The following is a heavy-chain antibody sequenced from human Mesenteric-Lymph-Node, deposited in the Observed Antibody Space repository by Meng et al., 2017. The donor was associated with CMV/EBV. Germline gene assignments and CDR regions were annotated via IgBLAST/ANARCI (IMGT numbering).Heavy chain of an antibody. D-gene: IGHD3-10*01. Sequence: AVSGGSISSSYWWTWVRQSPGKGLEWIGEIYHSGSTNYNPSLKSRVTISVDKSKNHFSLNLSSVTAADTAVYYCASRNYYASGSPDYWGQGTPVTVSS. V-gene: IGHV4-4*02. J-gene: IGHJ4*02. CDR1: GGSISSSYW. CDR2: IYHSGST. CDR3: ASRNYYASGSPDY.